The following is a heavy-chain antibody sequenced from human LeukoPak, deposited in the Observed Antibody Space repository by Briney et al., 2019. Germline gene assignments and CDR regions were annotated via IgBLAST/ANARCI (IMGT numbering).Heavy chain of an antibody. CDR3: ARDSNEVDTAMEAAFDI. CDR2: MRYDGSNR. CDR1: GFTFSSYG. D-gene: IGHD5-18*01. V-gene: IGHV3-30*02. J-gene: IGHJ3*02. Sequence: GGSLRLSCAASGFTFSSYGMHWVRQAPGKGLEWVAFMRYDGSNRNYADSVKGRFTISRDNSKNTLYLQMNSLRAEDTAVYYCARDSNEVDTAMEAAFDIWGQGTMVTVSS.